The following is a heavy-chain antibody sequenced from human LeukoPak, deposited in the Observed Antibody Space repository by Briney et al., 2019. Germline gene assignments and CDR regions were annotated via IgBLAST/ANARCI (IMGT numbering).Heavy chain of an antibody. CDR2: INPGDSEI. J-gene: IGHJ4*02. CDR1: GYSFTNYW. D-gene: IGHD2-2*01. V-gene: IGHV5-51*01. CDR3: ARDKYCTSRSCYFDY. Sequence: TAGESLKISCKGSGYSFTNYWIGWVRQMPGKGLEWMGIINPGDSEIRYSPSFQGQVTMSADKSISTAYLQWSSLKASDTAIYYCARDKYCTSRSCYFDYWGQGTPVTVSS.